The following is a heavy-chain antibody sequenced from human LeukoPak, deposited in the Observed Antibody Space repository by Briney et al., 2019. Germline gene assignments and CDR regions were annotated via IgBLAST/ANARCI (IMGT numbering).Heavy chain of an antibody. CDR2: INHSGST. J-gene: IGHJ3*02. V-gene: IGHV4-34*01. Sequence: SETLSLTCAVYGGSFSGYYWSWIRQPPGKGLEWIGEINHSGSTNYNPSLKSRVTISVDTSKNQFSLKLSSVTAADTAVDYCARHSDTAMVTDDAFDIWGQGTMVTVSS. D-gene: IGHD5-18*01. CDR3: ARHSDTAMVTDDAFDI. CDR1: GGSFSGYY.